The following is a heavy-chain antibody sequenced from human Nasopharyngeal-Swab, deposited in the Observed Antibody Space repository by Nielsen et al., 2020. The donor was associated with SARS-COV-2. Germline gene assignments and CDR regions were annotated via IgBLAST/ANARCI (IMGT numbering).Heavy chain of an antibody. V-gene: IGHV3-48*03. CDR3: ARASRGWS. Sequence: GRQAPGKGLEWISYISSSGTTIYSTESVRGRFTISRDNAENSLSLQMNSLREEDTAVYYCARASRGWSWGQGTLVTVSS. D-gene: IGHD6-19*01. CDR2: ISSSGTTI. J-gene: IGHJ5*02.